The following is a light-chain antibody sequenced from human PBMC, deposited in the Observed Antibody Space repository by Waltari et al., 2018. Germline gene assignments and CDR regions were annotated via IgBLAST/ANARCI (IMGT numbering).Light chain of an antibody. CDR2: DAS. J-gene: IGKJ5*01. CDR1: HDISNY. V-gene: IGKV1-33*01. CDR3: QQYDNLPIT. Sequence: DIQMTQSPSSLSASVGDRVTITCQASHDISNYLNWYQQKPGKAPKLLIYDASNLETGVPSRFSGSGSGTDFTFTISSLQPEDIATYYCQQYDNLPITFGQGT.